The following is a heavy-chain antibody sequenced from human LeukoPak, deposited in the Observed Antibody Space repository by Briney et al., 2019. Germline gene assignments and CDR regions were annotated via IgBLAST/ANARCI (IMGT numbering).Heavy chain of an antibody. CDR1: GGTFSSYA. CDR2: IIPILGIA. D-gene: IGHD6-13*01. CDR3: ARDHIAAAGTGDY. V-gene: IGHV1-69*04. J-gene: IGHJ4*02. Sequence: SVKVSCKASGGTFSSYAISWVRQAPGQGLEWMGRIIPILGIANYAQKFQGRVTITADKSTSTAYMELSSLRSDDTAVYYCARDHIAAAGTGDYWGQGTLVTVSS.